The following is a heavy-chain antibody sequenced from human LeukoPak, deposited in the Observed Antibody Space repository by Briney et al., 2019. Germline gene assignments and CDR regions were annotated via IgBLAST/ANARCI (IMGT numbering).Heavy chain of an antibody. CDR2: IYYNGDT. D-gene: IGHD5-18*01. Sequence: SETLSLTCTVSGGSISSGPYYWDWIRQSPGKGLEWIGSIYYNGDTYYNPSLKSRVTISVDTSMNHFSLKLSSVTAADTAIYYCARGGWSAMVSYFDYWGQGTLVTVSS. CDR1: GGSISSGPYY. J-gene: IGHJ4*02. CDR3: ARGGWSAMVSYFDY. V-gene: IGHV4-39*02.